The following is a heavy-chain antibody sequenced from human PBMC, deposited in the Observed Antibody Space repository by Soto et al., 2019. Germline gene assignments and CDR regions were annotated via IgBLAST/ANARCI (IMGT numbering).Heavy chain of an antibody. J-gene: IGHJ4*02. D-gene: IGHD3-10*01. V-gene: IGHV4-61*01. Sequence: SETLSLTCTVSGGSVSSGTYYWSWIRQPPGRGLEWIGYIYYSGSTNYHPSLKSRVTISVDTSKNQFSLKLSSVTAADTAVYYCATAAYYYGSGSYYNPTYYFDYWGQEALVTVSS. CDR2: IYYSGST. CDR1: GGSVSSGTYY. CDR3: ATAAYYYGSGSYYNPTYYFDY.